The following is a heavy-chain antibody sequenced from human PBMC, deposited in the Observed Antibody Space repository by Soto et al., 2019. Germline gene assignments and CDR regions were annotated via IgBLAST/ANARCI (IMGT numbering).Heavy chain of an antibody. CDR2: ISSSSSTI. V-gene: IGHV3-48*02. CDR3: ARTARGYSYGPTLYFDY. CDR1: GFTFSSYS. D-gene: IGHD5-18*01. Sequence: GGSLRLSCAASGFTFSSYSMNWVRQAPGKGLEWVSYISSSSSTIYYADSVKGRFTISRDNAKNSLYLQMNSLRDEDTAVYYCARTARGYSYGPTLYFDYWGQGTLVTVSS. J-gene: IGHJ4*02.